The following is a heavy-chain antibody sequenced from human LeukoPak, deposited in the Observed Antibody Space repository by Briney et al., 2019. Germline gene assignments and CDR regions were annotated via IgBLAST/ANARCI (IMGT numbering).Heavy chain of an antibody. CDR3: AELGITMIGGV. CDR2: ISSSGSTI. CDR1: SFTFSSYV. V-gene: IGHV3-48*03. D-gene: IGHD3-10*02. J-gene: IGHJ6*04. Sequence: GGSLRLSCGASSFTFSSYVMSWVRQAPGKGLEWVSYISSSGSTIYYADSVKGRFTISRDNAKNSLYLQMNSLRAEDTAVYYCAELGITMIGGVWGKGTTVTISS.